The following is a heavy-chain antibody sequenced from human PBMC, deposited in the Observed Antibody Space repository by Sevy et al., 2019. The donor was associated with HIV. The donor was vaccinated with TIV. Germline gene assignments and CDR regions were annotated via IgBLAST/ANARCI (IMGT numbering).Heavy chain of an antibody. CDR1: GFSFINAW. CDR3: TTVWGWGGTLEY. Sequence: GGSLRLSCAASGFSFINAWMNWVRQAPGKGLEWVGRIRSKADGGTADYAAPVKGRFIISRDDSENTLYLQMNRLRTEDCVIYYGTTVWGWGGTLEYWGQGT. CDR2: IRSKADGGTA. D-gene: IGHD3-16*01. J-gene: IGHJ4*02. V-gene: IGHV3-15*07.